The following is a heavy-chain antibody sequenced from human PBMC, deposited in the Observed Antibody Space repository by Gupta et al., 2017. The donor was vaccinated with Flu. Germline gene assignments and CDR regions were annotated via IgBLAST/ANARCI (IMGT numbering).Heavy chain of an antibody. CDR2: IHSNDNT. CDR3: AYRLHGDYDY. Sequence: QITLKESGPTLVKPTQTLTLTCTFSGFSLSITGEGVAWIRQPPGKALEWLALIHSNDNTRYSPSLKRRLVVTRDTSRNKVVLTLTNVDPVDTATYYCAYRLHGDYDYWGQGILVTVSS. V-gene: IGHV2-5*01. D-gene: IGHD4-17*01. CDR1: GFSLSITGEG. J-gene: IGHJ4*02.